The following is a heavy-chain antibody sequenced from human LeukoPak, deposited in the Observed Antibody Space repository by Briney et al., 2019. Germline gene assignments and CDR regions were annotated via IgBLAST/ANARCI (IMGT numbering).Heavy chain of an antibody. CDR3: ARGGPGFDP. V-gene: IGHV3-30-3*01. J-gene: IGHJ5*02. Sequence: GGSLRLSCAASGFTFSGSAMHWVRQAPGKGLEWVAVISYDGSNKYYADSVKGRFTISRDNSKNTLYLQMNSLRAEDTAVYYCARGGPGFDPWGQGTLVTVSS. CDR2: ISYDGSNK. D-gene: IGHD3-10*01. CDR1: GFTFSGSA.